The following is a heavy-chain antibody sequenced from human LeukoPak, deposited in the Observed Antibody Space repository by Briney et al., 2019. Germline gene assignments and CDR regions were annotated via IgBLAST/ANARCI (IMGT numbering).Heavy chain of an antibody. CDR2: ISSSNRNT. CDR3: ARDFGHLGSWSIDY. CDR1: GLTLCDYY. Sequence: PGGSLRLSCAVSGLTLCDYYMSWIRQAPRKGRQWVSYISSSNRNTDYADSVKSRYTTSRDNAKNTLYLQMNSLRDEDSGVYYCARDFGHLGSWSIDYWGQGTLVTVSS. J-gene: IGHJ4*02. D-gene: IGHD6-13*01. V-gene: IGHV3-11*06.